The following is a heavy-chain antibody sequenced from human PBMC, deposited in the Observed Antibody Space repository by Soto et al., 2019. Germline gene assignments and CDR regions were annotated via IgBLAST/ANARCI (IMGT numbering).Heavy chain of an antibody. D-gene: IGHD3-10*01. J-gene: IGHJ3*02. CDR2: TLYRSKWHY. Sequence: QVQLQQSGPGLVKPSQTLSLTCAISGDSVSSNNGVWNWIRQSPSRGLEWLGRTLYRSKWHYDYAAFVASRITINPCTSKTQFSLHLNSVTPEDTAVYYCATEPPVVRGVRKAFEIWGQGTMVTVSS. CDR1: GDSVSSNNGV. CDR3: ATEPPVVRGVRKAFEI. V-gene: IGHV6-1*01.